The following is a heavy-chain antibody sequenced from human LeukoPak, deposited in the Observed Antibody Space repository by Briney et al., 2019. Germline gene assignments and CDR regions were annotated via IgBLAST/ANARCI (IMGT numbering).Heavy chain of an antibody. J-gene: IGHJ3*02. Sequence: PSETLSLTCTVSGGSVSSGGFYWNWIRQHPGKGLEWIGYIFYSGSTCYNPSLKSRAIVSIDTSKNQFSLKLSSVTAADTAVYYCARDPNSGVLGDIWGQGTMVTVSS. D-gene: IGHD1-26*01. V-gene: IGHV4-31*03. CDR1: GGSVSSGGFY. CDR3: ARDPNSGVLGDI. CDR2: IFYSGST.